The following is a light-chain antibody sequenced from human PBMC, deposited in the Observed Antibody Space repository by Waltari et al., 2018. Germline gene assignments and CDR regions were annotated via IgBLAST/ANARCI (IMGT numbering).Light chain of an antibody. J-gene: IGKJ2*01. CDR3: QQYNSYSGYT. CDR2: KAS. V-gene: IGKV1-5*03. CDR1: PSISSW. Sequence: DIQMTQSPTTLSASVGEIVTITCRASPSISSWLAWYHQKPGKAPKLLIYKASTLKSGVPSRFSGSGSGTEFTLTISSLQPDDFATYYCQQYNSYSGYTFGQGTKLEIK.